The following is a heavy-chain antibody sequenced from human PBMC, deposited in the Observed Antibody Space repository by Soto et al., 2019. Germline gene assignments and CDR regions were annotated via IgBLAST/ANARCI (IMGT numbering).Heavy chain of an antibody. CDR2: IYYSGST. V-gene: IGHV4-61*01. Sequence: SETLSLTCTVSGGSVSSGSYYWSWIRQPPGKGLEWIGYIYYSGSTNYNPSLKSRVTISVDTSKNQFSLKLSSVTAADTAVYHCARGLGYCSGGSCYWFDPWGQGTLVTVSS. CDR1: GGSVSSGSYY. D-gene: IGHD2-15*01. CDR3: ARGLGYCSGGSCYWFDP. J-gene: IGHJ5*02.